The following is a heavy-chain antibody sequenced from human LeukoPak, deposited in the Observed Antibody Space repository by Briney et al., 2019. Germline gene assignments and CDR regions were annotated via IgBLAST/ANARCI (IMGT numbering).Heavy chain of an antibody. Sequence: SETLSLTCTTSGGSISSTNFYWGWIRQPPGKGLEWIGSIYYSGSTYFNPSLKSRVTISVDTSKNQFSLNLTSVTVADTAVYYCARVFGSWYYFDYWGQGTLVTVSS. CDR1: GGSISSTNFY. CDR3: ARVFGSWYYFDY. D-gene: IGHD3-10*01. CDR2: IYYSGST. J-gene: IGHJ4*02. V-gene: IGHV4-39*07.